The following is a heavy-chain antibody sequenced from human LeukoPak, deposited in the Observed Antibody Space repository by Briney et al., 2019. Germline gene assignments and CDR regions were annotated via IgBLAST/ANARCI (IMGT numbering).Heavy chain of an antibody. J-gene: IGHJ4*02. D-gene: IGHD5-12*01. CDR1: GYTFTSYD. CDR2: MNPNSGNT. V-gene: IGHV1-8*01. Sequence: ASVKVSCKASGYTFTSYDINWVRQATGQGLEWMGWMNPNSGNTGYAQKFQGRVTMTRNTSISTAYMELRSLTSDDTATYYCARSGRGTYYYFDLWGQGTLVTVSS. CDR3: ARSGRGTYYYFDL.